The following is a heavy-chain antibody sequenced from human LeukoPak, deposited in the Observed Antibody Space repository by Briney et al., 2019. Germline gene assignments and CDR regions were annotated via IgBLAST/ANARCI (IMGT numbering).Heavy chain of an antibody. Sequence: ASVKVSCKASGYTFTGYYMHWVRQAPGQGLEWMGWINPNSGGTNYAQKFQGRVTMTRDTSISTAYMELSRLRSADTAVYYCARDNDFWSGLYYFDYWGQGTLVTVSS. V-gene: IGHV1-2*02. CDR3: ARDNDFWSGLYYFDY. J-gene: IGHJ4*02. D-gene: IGHD3-3*01. CDR2: INPNSGGT. CDR1: GYTFTGYY.